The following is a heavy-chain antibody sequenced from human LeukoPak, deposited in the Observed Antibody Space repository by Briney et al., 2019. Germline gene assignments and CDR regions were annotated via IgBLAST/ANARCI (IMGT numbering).Heavy chain of an antibody. CDR2: IIRRCAST. D-gene: IGHD3-9*01. J-gene: IGHJ4*02. Sequence: PGGSMRLSCAASGFTFSRYAMRWVRQAPGKGVEWGSPIIRRCASTYYSHSLNGRFTISRDNSNNTLYLQMNSLRAEDTAVYYCAKLLRYFDWLFYDWGQGTLVTVSS. CDR3: AKLLRYFDWLFYD. CDR1: GFTFSRYA. V-gene: IGHV3-23*01.